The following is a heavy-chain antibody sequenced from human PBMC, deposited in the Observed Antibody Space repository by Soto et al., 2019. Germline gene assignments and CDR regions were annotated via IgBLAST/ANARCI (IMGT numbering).Heavy chain of an antibody. CDR2: VSAINGGT. D-gene: IGHD6-19*01. V-gene: IGHV1-18*01. J-gene: IGHJ5*02. Sequence: QVQLVQSGGEVKKPGASMKVSCKASGYTFATSGVSWVRQAPGRGLEWVGWVSAINGGTSSAQNFQDRLIMTTDTSTSTAYMELRSLRSDDTAIYYCTRGKSIAVPEGPWGQGTLVTVSS. CDR1: GYTFATSG. CDR3: TRGKSIAVPEGP.